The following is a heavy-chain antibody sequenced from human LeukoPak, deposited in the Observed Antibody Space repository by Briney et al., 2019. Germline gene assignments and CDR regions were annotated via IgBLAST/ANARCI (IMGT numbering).Heavy chain of an antibody. V-gene: IGHV3-48*03. Sequence: GGSLRLSCAASGFTFSSYEMNWVRQAPGKGLEWVSYISNSGSTKYYADSVKGRFTISRDNAKNSLYLQMNSLRAEDTAIYYCARATFGGSIDYWGQGTLVTVSS. CDR2: ISNSGSTK. D-gene: IGHD3-16*01. J-gene: IGHJ4*02. CDR1: GFTFSSYE. CDR3: ARATFGGSIDY.